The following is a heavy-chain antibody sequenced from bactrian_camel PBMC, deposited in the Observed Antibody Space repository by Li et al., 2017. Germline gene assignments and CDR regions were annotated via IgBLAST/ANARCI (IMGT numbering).Heavy chain of an antibody. CDR2: IDARGVT. V-gene: IGHV3S1*01. Sequence: HVQLVESGGGSVQAGGSLTLSCASAGYTISTYYRVFCMGWFRQAPGKGREGVASIDARGVTQYADFVKGRFTISRDSSETTLYLQMDNLKSEDTSNYFCAATWGTYCSDSYCCLLNSYDYRGQGTQVTVS. CDR3: AATWGTYCSDSYCCLLNSYDY. CDR1: GYTISTYYRVFC. D-gene: IGHD2*01. J-gene: IGHJ4*01.